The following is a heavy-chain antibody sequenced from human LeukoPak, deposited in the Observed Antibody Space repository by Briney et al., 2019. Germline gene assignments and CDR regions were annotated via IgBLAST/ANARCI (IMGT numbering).Heavy chain of an antibody. CDR2: ISGDGGST. D-gene: IGHD3-9*01. V-gene: IGHV3-43*02. CDR3: AKGXXYDILTGYFDY. Sequence: GGSLRLSCAASGFTFDDYAMHWVRQAPGKGLEWVSLISGDGGSTYYADSVKGRFTISRDNSKNSLYLQMNSLRTEDTALYYCAKGXXYDILTGYFDYXGQEXLVTVXX. J-gene: IGHJ4*02. CDR1: GFTFDDYA.